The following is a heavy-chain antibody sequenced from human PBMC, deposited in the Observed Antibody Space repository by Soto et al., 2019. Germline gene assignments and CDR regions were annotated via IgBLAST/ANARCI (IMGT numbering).Heavy chain of an antibody. D-gene: IGHD3-22*01. CDR2: IIPIFGTA. V-gene: IGHV1-69*13. Sequence: SVKVSCKASGGTFSSYAISWVRQAPGQGLERMGGIIPIFGTANYAQKFQGRVTITADESTNTAYMELSSLRSEDTAVYYCARDPGPTYYYDSSGYTYFDYWGQGTLVTVSS. J-gene: IGHJ4*02. CDR1: GGTFSSYA. CDR3: ARDPGPTYYYDSSGYTYFDY.